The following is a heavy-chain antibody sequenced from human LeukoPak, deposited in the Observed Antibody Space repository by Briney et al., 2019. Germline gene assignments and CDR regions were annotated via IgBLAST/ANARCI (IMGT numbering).Heavy chain of an antibody. J-gene: IGHJ4*02. D-gene: IGHD3-10*01. V-gene: IGHV4-39*07. CDR2: IYYNGNT. Sequence: PSETLSLTCTVSGVSISSDLYYWAWLRQPPGKGLEWIGSIYYNGNTYYNPSLKSRVTISIDTSKNQFSLKLRFVTAADTAVYYCAIDGSGGGNDYWGQGTLVTVSS. CDR1: GVSISSDLYY. CDR3: AIDGSGGGNDY.